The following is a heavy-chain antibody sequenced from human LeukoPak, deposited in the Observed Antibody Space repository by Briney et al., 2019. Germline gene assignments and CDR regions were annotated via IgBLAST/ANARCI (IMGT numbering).Heavy chain of an antibody. J-gene: IGHJ4*02. D-gene: IGHD3-3*01. V-gene: IGHV3-49*03. Sequence: GGSLRLSCTASGFTFGDYAMSWFRQAPGKGLEWVGFIRSKAYGGTTEYAASVKGGFTISRDDSKSIAYLQMNSLKTEDTAVYYCTRPSYYDFWSGYRYYFDYWGQGTLVTVSS. CDR1: GFTFGDYA. CDR2: IRSKAYGGTT. CDR3: TRPSYYDFWSGYRYYFDY.